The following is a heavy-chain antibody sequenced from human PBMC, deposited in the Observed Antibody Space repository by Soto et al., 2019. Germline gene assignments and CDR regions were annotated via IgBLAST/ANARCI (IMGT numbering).Heavy chain of an antibody. V-gene: IGHV1-69*01. CDR1: GGIFSTYA. CDR3: ARDRDDYGSGNYYNRIDF. D-gene: IGHD3-10*01. J-gene: IGHJ4*02. CDR2: IIPIFGTP. Sequence: QVQLVQSGAEVKKPGSSVKVSCKASGGIFSTYAIIWLRQAPGQGLEWMGGIIPIFGTPNYAQRFQGRVTITADESTSTAYMELSRLRSEDTVVYYCARDRDDYGSGNYYNRIDFWGQGTLVTVSS.